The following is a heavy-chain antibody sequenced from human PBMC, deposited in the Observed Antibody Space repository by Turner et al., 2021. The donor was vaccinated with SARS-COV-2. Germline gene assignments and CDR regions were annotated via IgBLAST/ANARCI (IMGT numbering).Heavy chain of an antibody. CDR3: ARGPGYCSDGSCYSSRVSEYFKH. CDR2: IWYDGSNK. D-gene: IGHD2-15*01. J-gene: IGHJ1*01. CDR1: GFTFSSYG. V-gene: IGHV3-33*01. Sequence: QVLLVESGGGVVQPGRSLRLSCAASGFTFSSYGMHWVRQAPGKGLQWVAGIWYDGSNKYYADSGKGRFTISRDNSKNTLYLQMNSLRDEDTAVYYCARGPGYCSDGSCYSSRVSEYFKHWGQGTLVTVSS.